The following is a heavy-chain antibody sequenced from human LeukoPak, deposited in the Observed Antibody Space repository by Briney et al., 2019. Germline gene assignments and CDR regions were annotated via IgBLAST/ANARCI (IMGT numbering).Heavy chain of an antibody. Sequence: GGSLRLSCAASGFTVSSNYMSWVRQPAGQGLEWVSVLYSGGAAFYADSVKGRFTISRDTSKNTPYLQMNDLRADDTAVYYCTKLKGWYGEGFFDYWGQGTLVTVSS. D-gene: IGHD6-19*01. CDR3: TKLKGWYGEGFFDY. J-gene: IGHJ4*02. CDR2: LYSGGAA. V-gene: IGHV3-53*01. CDR1: GFTVSSNY.